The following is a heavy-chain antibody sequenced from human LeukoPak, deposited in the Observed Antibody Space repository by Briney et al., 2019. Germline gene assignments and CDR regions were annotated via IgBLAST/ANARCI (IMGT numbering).Heavy chain of an antibody. J-gene: IGHJ4*02. V-gene: IGHV3-48*04. D-gene: IGHD2/OR15-2a*01. CDR3: ASLDRGYYYSFDY. Sequence: GGSLRLSCAASGFTFSSYSMNWVRQAPGKGLECVSSISSSGSTIYYADSVKGRFTISRDNAKNSLYLQMNSLRAEDTAVYYCASLDRGYYYSFDYWGQGTLVTVSP. CDR2: ISSSGSTI. CDR1: GFTFSSYS.